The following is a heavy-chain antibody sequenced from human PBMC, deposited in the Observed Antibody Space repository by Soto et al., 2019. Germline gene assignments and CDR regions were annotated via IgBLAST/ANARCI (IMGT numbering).Heavy chain of an antibody. CDR2: ISAYNGNT. D-gene: IGHD3-10*01. CDR1: GYTFTSYG. V-gene: IGHV1-18*01. J-gene: IGHJ4*02. CDR3: ARTPYYYGSGSYSPEGY. Sequence: GAEVKKPGASVKVSCKASGYTFTSYGISWVRQAPGQGLEWMGWISAYNGNTNYAQKLQGRVTMTTDTSTSTAYMELRSLRSDDTAVYYCARTPYYYGSGSYSPEGYWGQGTLVTVSS.